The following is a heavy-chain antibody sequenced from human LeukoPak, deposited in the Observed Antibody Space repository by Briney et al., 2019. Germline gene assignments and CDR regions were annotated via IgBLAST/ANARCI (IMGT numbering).Heavy chain of an antibody. V-gene: IGHV1-46*01. CDR2: INPSGGST. D-gene: IGHD3-22*01. CDR1: GYTFTSYY. Sequence: GASVKVSCKASGYTFTSYYMHWVRQAPGQGFEWMGIINPSGGSTSYAQKFQGRVTMTRDTSTSTVYMELSGLRSEDTAVYYCARDRTTSGYYSGYFDYWGQGTLVTVSS. J-gene: IGHJ4*02. CDR3: ARDRTTSGYYSGYFDY.